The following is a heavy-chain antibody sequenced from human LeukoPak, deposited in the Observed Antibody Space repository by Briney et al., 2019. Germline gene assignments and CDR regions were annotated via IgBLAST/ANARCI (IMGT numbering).Heavy chain of an antibody. V-gene: IGHV4-59*01. CDR3: ARASTPLYYHGMDV. CDR1: GGSISSYY. Sequence: SETLSLTCTVSGGSISSYYWSWIRQPPGKGLEWIGYIYYSGSTNYNPSLKSRVTISVDTSKNQSSLKLSTVTAADTAVYYCARASTPLYYHGMDVWGQGTTFTVSS. J-gene: IGHJ6*02. CDR2: IYYSGST.